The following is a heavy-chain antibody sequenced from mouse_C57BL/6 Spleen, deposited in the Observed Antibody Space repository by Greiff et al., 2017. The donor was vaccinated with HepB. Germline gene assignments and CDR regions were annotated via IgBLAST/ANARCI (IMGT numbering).Heavy chain of an antibody. J-gene: IGHJ2*01. CDR1: GFTFSSYA. Sequence: EVHLVESGGGLVKPGGSLKLSCAASGFTFSSYAMSWVRQTPEKRLEWVATISDGGSYTYYPDNVKGRFTISRDNAKNNLYLQMSHLKSEDTAMYYCARDPGYSNYGYYFDYWGQGTTLTVSS. V-gene: IGHV5-4*01. D-gene: IGHD2-5*01. CDR2: ISDGGSYT. CDR3: ARDPGYSNYGYYFDY.